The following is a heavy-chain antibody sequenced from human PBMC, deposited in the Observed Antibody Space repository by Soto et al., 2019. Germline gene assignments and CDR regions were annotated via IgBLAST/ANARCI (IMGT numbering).Heavy chain of an antibody. CDR1: GFTVSSNY. CDR3: AKDRIAAAGNGYYYYGMDV. CDR2: IYSGGST. J-gene: IGHJ6*02. V-gene: IGHV3-66*01. Sequence: GGSLRPSCAASGFTVSSNYMSWVRQAPGKGLEWVSVIYSGGSTYYADSVKGRFTISRDNSKNTLYLQMNSLRAEDTAVYYCAKDRIAAAGNGYYYYGMDVWGQGTTVTVSS. D-gene: IGHD6-13*01.